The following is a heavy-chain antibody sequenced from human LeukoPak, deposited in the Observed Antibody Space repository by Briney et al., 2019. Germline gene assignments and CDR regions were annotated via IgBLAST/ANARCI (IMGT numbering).Heavy chain of an antibody. CDR3: ARVSSIAARPFYYYYMDV. Sequence: GGSLRPSCAASGFTFSHYAIHWVRQAPGKGLEWVANIKQDGSEKYYVDSVKGRFTISRDNAKNSLYLQMNSLRAEDTAVYYCARVSSIAARPFYYYYMDVWGKGTTVTVSS. CDR2: IKQDGSEK. J-gene: IGHJ6*03. CDR1: GFTFSHYA. V-gene: IGHV3-7*01. D-gene: IGHD6-6*01.